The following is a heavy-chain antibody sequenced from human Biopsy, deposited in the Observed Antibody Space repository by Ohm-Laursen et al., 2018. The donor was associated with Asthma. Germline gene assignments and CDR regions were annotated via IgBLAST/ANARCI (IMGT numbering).Heavy chain of an antibody. V-gene: IGHV1-69*13. J-gene: IGHJ4*02. CDR3: ARKAGSCISRTCYSLDF. CDR2: INSVFGTT. Sequence: SVKVSCKSLGGTFNTYVIGWVRQAPGQGLEWLGGINSVFGTTTYPQKFQDRVTITADDSTSTVYMELSGLRSEDTAVYYCARKAGSCISRTCYSLDFWGQGTLVTVSS. CDR1: GGTFNTYV. D-gene: IGHD2-2*01.